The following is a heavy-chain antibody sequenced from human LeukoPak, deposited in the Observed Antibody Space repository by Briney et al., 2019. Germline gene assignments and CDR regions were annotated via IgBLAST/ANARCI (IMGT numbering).Heavy chain of an antibody. Sequence: GESLKISCKGSGYSFTSYWIGWVRQMPGKGLEWMGIIYPGDSDTRYSPSFQGQVTISADKSISTAYLQWSSLKASDTAMYYCARRDQYYDSSGYLYYFDYWGQGTLVTVSS. CDR3: ARRDQYYDSSGYLYYFDY. CDR2: IYPGDSDT. CDR1: GYSFTSYW. D-gene: IGHD3-22*01. J-gene: IGHJ4*02. V-gene: IGHV5-51*01.